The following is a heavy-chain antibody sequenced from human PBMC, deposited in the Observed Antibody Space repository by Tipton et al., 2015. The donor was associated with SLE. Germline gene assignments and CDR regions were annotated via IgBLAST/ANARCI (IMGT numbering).Heavy chain of an antibody. V-gene: IGHV4-4*02. J-gene: IGHJ3*02. D-gene: IGHD2-15*01. CDR1: GGSITSSNW. CDR3: AGAKLCRGGSCYSPYAFDI. Sequence: TLSLTCAVSGGSITSSNWWTWVRQTPGKGLEWIGEIYHSGSTNYNPSLMSRVTLSVDTSKNQFSLKLSSVTAADTAVYYCAGAKLCRGGSCYSPYAFDIWGQGTMVTVSS. CDR2: IYHSGST.